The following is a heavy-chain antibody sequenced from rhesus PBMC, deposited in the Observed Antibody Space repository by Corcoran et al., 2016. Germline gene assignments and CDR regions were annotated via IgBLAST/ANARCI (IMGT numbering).Heavy chain of an antibody. CDR2: IYGKIAST. D-gene: IGHD1-1-1*01. CDR1: GDSISGYYY. V-gene: IGHV4-73*01. Sequence: QVQLQQWGEGLVKPSETLSLTCAVYGDSISGYYYWRWIRQPPGKGREWIGYIYGKIASTDYNPSLKNPVTISKDTSKTQFSLKLNSVTAADTAVYYCARARSAIASNFDYWGQGVLVTVSS. J-gene: IGHJ4*01. CDR3: ARARSAIASNFDY.